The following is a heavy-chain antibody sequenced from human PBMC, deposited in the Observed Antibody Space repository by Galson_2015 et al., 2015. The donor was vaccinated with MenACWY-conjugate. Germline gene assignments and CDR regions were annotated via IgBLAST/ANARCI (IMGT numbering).Heavy chain of an antibody. CDR2: ISHSGDST. CDR1: GFTFSTYA. Sequence: SLRLSCAASGFTFSTYAMSWVRQAPGKGLEWVSGISHSGDSTYYADSVEGRFTISRDNFKNTLYLQMNGLRGEDTAVYYCAKDQQSAWFGEFDSWGQGALVTVSS. J-gene: IGHJ4*02. V-gene: IGHV3-23*01. CDR3: AKDQQSAWFGEFDS. D-gene: IGHD3-10*01.